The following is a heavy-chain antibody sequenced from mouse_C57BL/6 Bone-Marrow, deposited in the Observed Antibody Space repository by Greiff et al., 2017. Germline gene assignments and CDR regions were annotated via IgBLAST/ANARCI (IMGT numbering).Heavy chain of an antibody. J-gene: IGHJ4*01. V-gene: IGHV5-9-1*02. Sequence: EVQLVESGEGLVKPGGSLKLSCAASGFTFSSYAMSWVRQTPEKRLEWVAYISSGGDYIYYADTVKGRFTISRDNARNTRYLQMSSLKSEDTAMYYCSRYYDYDAMDYWGQGTSVTVSS. D-gene: IGHD2-4*01. CDR1: GFTFSSYA. CDR2: ISSGGDYI. CDR3: SRYYDYDAMDY.